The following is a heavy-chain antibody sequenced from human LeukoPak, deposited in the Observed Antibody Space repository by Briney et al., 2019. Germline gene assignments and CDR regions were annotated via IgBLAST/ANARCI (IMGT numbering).Heavy chain of an antibody. D-gene: IGHD6-19*01. CDR1: GFTVSSNY. CDR2: IYSGGST. Sequence: GGSLRLSCAASGFTVSSNYMSWVRQAPGKGLEWVSVIYSGGSTYYADSVKGRFTISRDNSKNTLYLQMNSLRAEDTAVYYCAKDSSGWYGGSSAFDIWGQGTMVTVSS. CDR3: AKDSSGWYGGSSAFDI. J-gene: IGHJ3*02. V-gene: IGHV3-66*01.